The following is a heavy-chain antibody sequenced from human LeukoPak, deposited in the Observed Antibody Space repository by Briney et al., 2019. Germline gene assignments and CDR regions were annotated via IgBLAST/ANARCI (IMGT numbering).Heavy chain of an antibody. CDR3: VTHYDSTGYLAFHI. D-gene: IGHD3-22*01. Sequence: ASVKVSCKASGYTFTDYYIYWVRQAPGQGLEWMGRINPNNGGTKYTQRFQGRVTVTRDTSISTAYMELSSLRSDDTAVYYCVTHYDSTGYLAFHIWGHGTMVVVSS. CDR1: GYTFTDYY. J-gene: IGHJ3*02. CDR2: INPNNGGT. V-gene: IGHV1-2*06.